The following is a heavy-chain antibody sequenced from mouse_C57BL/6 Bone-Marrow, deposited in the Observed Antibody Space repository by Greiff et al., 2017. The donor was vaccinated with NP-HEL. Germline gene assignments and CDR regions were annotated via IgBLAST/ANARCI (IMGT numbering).Heavy chain of an antibody. D-gene: IGHD4-1*01. CDR2: ISNGGGST. Sequence: EVMLVESGGGLVQPGGSLKLSCAASGFTFSDYYMYWVRQTPEKRLEWVAYISNGGGSTYYPDTVKGRFTISRDNAKNTLYLQMSRLKSEDTAMYYCARHPLNWGFAYWGQGTLVTVSA. CDR3: ARHPLNWGFAY. J-gene: IGHJ3*01. CDR1: GFTFSDYY. V-gene: IGHV5-12*01.